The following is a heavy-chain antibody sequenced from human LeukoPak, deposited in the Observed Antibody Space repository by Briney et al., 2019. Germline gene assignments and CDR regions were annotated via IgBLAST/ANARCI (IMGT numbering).Heavy chain of an antibody. CDR1: GFTFSSYG. CDR3: AKDKGTLPLGYCSSTSCYTHDAFDI. Sequence: PGGSLRLSCAASGFTFSSYGMHWVRQAPGKGLEWVAFIRYDGSNKYHADSVKGRFTISRDNSKNTLYLQMNSLRAEDTAVYYCAKDKGTLPLGYCSSTSCYTHDAFDIWGQGTMVTVSS. J-gene: IGHJ3*02. V-gene: IGHV3-30*02. CDR2: IRYDGSNK. D-gene: IGHD2-2*02.